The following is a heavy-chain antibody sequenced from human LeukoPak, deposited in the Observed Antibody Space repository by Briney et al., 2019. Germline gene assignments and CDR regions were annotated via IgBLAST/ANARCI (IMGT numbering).Heavy chain of an antibody. CDR3: AKDDGWLQYNN. CDR2: IRYDGSNK. Sequence: PGGSLRLSCAASGFASSGFTFSTFGLHWVRQAPGKGLEWVAFIRYDGSNKYYADSVKGRFTISRDNSKNTLYLQMNSLRAEDTAVYYCAKDDGWLQYNNWGQGTLVTVSS. V-gene: IGHV3-30*02. D-gene: IGHD5-24*01. CDR1: GFASSGFTFSTFG. J-gene: IGHJ4*02.